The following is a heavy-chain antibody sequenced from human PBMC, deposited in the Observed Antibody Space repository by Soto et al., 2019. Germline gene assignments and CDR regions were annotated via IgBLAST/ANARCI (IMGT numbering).Heavy chain of an antibody. Sequence: SVKVSCKASGCTFSSYAISWVRQAPGQGLEWMGGIIPIFGTANYAQKFQGRVTITADESTSTAYMELSSLRSEDTAVYYCARESGGSSSWFDYWGQGTLVTVSS. J-gene: IGHJ5*01. CDR3: ARESGGSSSWFDY. V-gene: IGHV1-69*13. CDR2: IIPIFGTA. D-gene: IGHD6-13*01. CDR1: GCTFSSYA.